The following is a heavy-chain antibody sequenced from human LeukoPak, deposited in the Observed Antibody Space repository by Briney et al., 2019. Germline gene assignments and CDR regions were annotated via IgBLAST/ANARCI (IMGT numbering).Heavy chain of an antibody. V-gene: IGHV4-59*12. CDR1: GGSISNYY. D-gene: IGHD3-10*01. CDR3: ARGPVSYYYGSGSYKALFDP. CDR2: ISYSGST. J-gene: IGHJ5*02. Sequence: PSETLSLTCTVSGGSISNYYWTWIRQPPGKGLEWIGFISYSGSTNYNPSLKSRVTISVDTSKNQFSLKLSSVTAADTAVYYCARGPVSYYYGSGSYKALFDPWGQGTLVTVSS.